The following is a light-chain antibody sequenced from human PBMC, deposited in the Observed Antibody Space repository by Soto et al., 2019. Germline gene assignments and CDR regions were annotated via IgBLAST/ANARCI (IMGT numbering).Light chain of an antibody. CDR2: DVS. V-gene: IGLV2-14*03. CDR3: SSYTTSNTRQIV. CDR1: SSDVGGYNY. Sequence: QSVLTQPASLSGGPGQSINISCTGTSSDVGGYNYVSWYQHHPGKAPKLIIYDVSNRPSGVSNPFSGSKSGNTASLTISGLQPEDEADYYCSSYTTSNTRQIVFGTGTKVTVL. J-gene: IGLJ1*01.